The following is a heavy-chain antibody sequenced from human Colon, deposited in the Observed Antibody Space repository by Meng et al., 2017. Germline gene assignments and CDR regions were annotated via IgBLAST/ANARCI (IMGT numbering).Heavy chain of an antibody. CDR1: GGSFSGYY. CDR3: AAERTIFGVDGWGY. V-gene: IGHV4-34*01. D-gene: IGHD3-3*01. J-gene: IGHJ4*02. CDR2: INHSGST. Sequence: QVQLQQWGAGRVKPSETRSLTCAVYGGSFSGYYWSWIRQPPGKGLEWSGEINHSGSTNYNPSLKSRVTISVDTSKNQFSLKLSSVTAADTAVYYCAAERTIFGVDGWGYWGQGTLLTVSS.